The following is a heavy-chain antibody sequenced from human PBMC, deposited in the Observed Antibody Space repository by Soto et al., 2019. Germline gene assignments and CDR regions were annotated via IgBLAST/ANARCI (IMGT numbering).Heavy chain of an antibody. V-gene: IGHV1-69*13. D-gene: IGHD1-1*01. Sequence: SVKVSCKASGGTFSSYAISWVRQAPGQGLEWMGGIIPIFGTANYAQKFQGRVTITADESTSTAYMELSSLRSEDTAVYYCASLDRAQNYYGMDVWGQGTKVTVYS. CDR2: IIPIFGTA. J-gene: IGHJ6*02. CDR3: ASLDRAQNYYGMDV. CDR1: GGTFSSYA.